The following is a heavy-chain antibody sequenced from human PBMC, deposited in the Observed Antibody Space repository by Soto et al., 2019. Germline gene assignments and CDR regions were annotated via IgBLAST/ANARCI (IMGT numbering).Heavy chain of an antibody. J-gene: IGHJ4*02. D-gene: IGHD3-16*01. CDR2: IKEDGSDK. CDR1: GFTFSTYW. Sequence: RLSCAASGFTFSTYWMSWVRQAPGKGLEWVANIKEDGSDKDYVDSVKGRFTISRDNVKNSLSLQMNSLRDEDTAVYYCARGGNYFDYWGQGTLVTVSS. V-gene: IGHV3-7*01. CDR3: ARGGNYFDY.